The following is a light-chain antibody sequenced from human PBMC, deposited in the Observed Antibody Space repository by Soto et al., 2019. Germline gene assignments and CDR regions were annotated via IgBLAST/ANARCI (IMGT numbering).Light chain of an antibody. J-gene: IGKJ4*01. CDR2: AAS. Sequence: DIHMTQSPSSLSASVGDRVTITFRASQSISSYLNWYQQKPGKAPKLLIYAASSLQSGVPSRFSGSGSGTDFTLTISSLQPEDVATFYCQQTYSVPLTFGGGTKVDIK. CDR1: QSISSY. CDR3: QQTYSVPLT. V-gene: IGKV1-39*01.